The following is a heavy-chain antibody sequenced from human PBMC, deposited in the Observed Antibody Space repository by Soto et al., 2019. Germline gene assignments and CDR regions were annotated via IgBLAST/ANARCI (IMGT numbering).Heavy chain of an antibody. CDR3: AKDENWNINWFDP. Sequence: GGSLRLSCAASGFTFSSYGMHWVRQAPGKGLEWVSAISGSGGSTYYADSVKGRFTISRDNSKNTLYLQMNSLRAEDTAVYYCAKDENWNINWFDPWGQGTLVTVSS. D-gene: IGHD1-1*01. CDR2: ISGSGGST. CDR1: GFTFSSYG. V-gene: IGHV3-23*01. J-gene: IGHJ5*02.